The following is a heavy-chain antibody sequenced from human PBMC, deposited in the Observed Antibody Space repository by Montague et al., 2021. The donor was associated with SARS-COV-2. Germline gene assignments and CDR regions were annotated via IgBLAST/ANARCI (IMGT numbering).Heavy chain of an antibody. D-gene: IGHD3-10*01. CDR3: ARGRDSGTYFGTKYYFQYGLDV. Sequence: SETLSLTCDFSDGSVSAYFWSWVRQWPVKGLEWIWQVDRSGTAHYSPSLQSRLTLSVDMSNNQVSLNLTSVTATDTATYYCARGRDSGTYFGTKYYFQYGLDVWGQGTTVTVSS. CDR1: DGSVSAYF. CDR2: VDRSGTA. J-gene: IGHJ6*02. V-gene: IGHV4-34*01.